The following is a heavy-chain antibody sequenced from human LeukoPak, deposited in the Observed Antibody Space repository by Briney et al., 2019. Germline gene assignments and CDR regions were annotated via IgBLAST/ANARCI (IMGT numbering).Heavy chain of an antibody. Sequence: PSETLSLTCTVSGGSITSSIDYWGWVRQPPGKGLEWIATIYYSTSTQYNPSLKSRVTMSVDTSRNQFSLKLSSMTAADTAVYYCARHQCSGTRCYNFYFYGMDVWGQGTTVTVSS. D-gene: IGHD2-2*02. V-gene: IGHV4-39*01. CDR1: GGSITSSIDY. CDR3: ARHQCSGTRCYNFYFYGMDV. J-gene: IGHJ6*02. CDR2: IYYSTST.